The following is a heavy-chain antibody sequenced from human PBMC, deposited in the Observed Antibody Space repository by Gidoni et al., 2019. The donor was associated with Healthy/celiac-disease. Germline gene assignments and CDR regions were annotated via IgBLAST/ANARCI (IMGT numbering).Heavy chain of an antibody. D-gene: IGHD3-16*01. Sequence: EVQPVASGGGLVPPGRSLSPSRAASWFPFDDYAMHWVRQAPGKGLEWGSGISWNSGSIGYADDVKGRLTISRDNAKNSLYLQMNSLRAEDTALDYCAKEGGRYYYYYGMDVWGQGTTVTVSS. J-gene: IGHJ6*02. CDR1: WFPFDDYA. CDR2: ISWNSGSI. V-gene: IGHV3-9*01. CDR3: AKEGGRYYYYYGMDV.